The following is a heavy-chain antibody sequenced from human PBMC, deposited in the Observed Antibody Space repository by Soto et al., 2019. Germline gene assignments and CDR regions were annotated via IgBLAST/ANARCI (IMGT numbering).Heavy chain of an antibody. CDR1: GGTFSSYA. CDR2: IIPIFGTA. J-gene: IGHJ4*02. D-gene: IGHD6-13*01. CDR3: ARDRRQQLERGIFDY. Sequence: SVKVSCKASGGTFSSYAISWVRQAPGQGLEWMGGIIPIFGTANYAQKFQGRVTITADESTSTAYMELSSLRSEDTAVYYCARDRRQQLERGIFDYWGPGTLVTVSS. V-gene: IGHV1-69*13.